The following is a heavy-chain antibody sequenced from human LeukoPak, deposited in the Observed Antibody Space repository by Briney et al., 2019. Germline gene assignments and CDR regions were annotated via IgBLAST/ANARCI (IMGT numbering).Heavy chain of an antibody. Sequence: GGSLRLSCAASGFTFSSGAMSWVRQAPGKGLEWVSSITGSGGSTDYADSVKGRFTISRDNSKNTLYLQMDSLRAEDTAIYYCAKDRAPYRLFDYWGQGTLVTVSS. D-gene: IGHD4-11*01. J-gene: IGHJ4*02. V-gene: IGHV3-23*01. CDR1: GFTFSSGA. CDR3: AKDRAPYRLFDY. CDR2: ITGSGGST.